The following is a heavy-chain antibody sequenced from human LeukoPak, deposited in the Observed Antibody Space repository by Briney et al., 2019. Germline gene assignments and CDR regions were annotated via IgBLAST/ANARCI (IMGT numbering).Heavy chain of an antibody. D-gene: IGHD6-19*01. V-gene: IGHV3-30*03. J-gene: IGHJ3*02. Sequence: GGSLRLSCAASGFTFSSYGMHWVRQAPGKGLEWVAVISYDGSNKYYADSVKGRFTISRDNSKNTLYLQMNSLRAEDTAVYYCARDRQWLGNHDAFDIWGQGTMVTVSS. CDR3: ARDRQWLGNHDAFDI. CDR1: GFTFSSYG. CDR2: ISYDGSNK.